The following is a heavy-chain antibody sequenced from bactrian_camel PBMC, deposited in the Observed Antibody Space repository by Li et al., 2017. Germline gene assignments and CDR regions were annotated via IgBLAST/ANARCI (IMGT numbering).Heavy chain of an antibody. J-gene: IGHJ6*01. D-gene: IGHD2*01. CDR2: IDTDGRT. Sequence: HVQLVESGGGSVKAGGPLTLTCVASGYPYNRYCVGWFRLGPGKEREGVAIIDTDGRTFYADSVAGRFTISQDNSKNTLSLQMNDLKTEDTAMYYCANWAYTEGYWGQGTQVTVS. V-gene: IGHV3S1*01. CDR3: ANWAYTEGY. CDR1: GYPYNRYC.